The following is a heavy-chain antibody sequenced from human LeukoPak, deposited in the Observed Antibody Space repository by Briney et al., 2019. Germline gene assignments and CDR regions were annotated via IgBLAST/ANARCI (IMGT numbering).Heavy chain of an antibody. J-gene: IGHJ4*02. Sequence: GGSLRLSCAASGFTFSTYSAHWVRQAPGRGLEWVAVISYDGTNENYADSVKGRFTISRDNYKNTLYLQMNSLRDEDTAIYYCARGFGTRSWSFDYWGQGTLITVSS. V-gene: IGHV3-30*04. CDR3: ARGFGTRSWSFDY. CDR2: ISYDGTNE. D-gene: IGHD6-13*01. CDR1: GFTFSTYS.